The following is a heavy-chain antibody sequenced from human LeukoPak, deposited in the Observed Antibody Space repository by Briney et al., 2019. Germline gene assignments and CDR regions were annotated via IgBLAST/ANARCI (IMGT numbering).Heavy chain of an antibody. CDR2: INHTGRT. V-gene: IGHV4-34*01. Sequence: SETLSLTCGVSRGSLSGSYWSWIRQSPRKGLGWIGQINHTGRTNYNPSLKSRVTISLHTSMTQFSLNLSSVTAADTAVYYCARQGHCSGASCYSGWLDPWGQGTLAIVSS. J-gene: IGHJ5*02. CDR3: ARQGHCSGASCYSGWLDP. CDR1: RGSLSGSY. D-gene: IGHD2-2*01.